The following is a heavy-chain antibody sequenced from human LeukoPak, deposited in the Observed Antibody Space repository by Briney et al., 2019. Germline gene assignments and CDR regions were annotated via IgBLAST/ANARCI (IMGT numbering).Heavy chain of an antibody. J-gene: IGHJ5*02. Sequence: PSETLSLTCTVSGGSISSSSYYWGWIRQPPGKGLEWIGSIYYSGSTYYNPSLKGRVTISVDTSKNQFSLKLSSVTAADTAVYYCARSTVGVDWFDPWGQGTLVTVSS. D-gene: IGHD2-8*01. V-gene: IGHV4-39*01. CDR1: GGSISSSSYY. CDR2: IYYSGST. CDR3: ARSTVGVDWFDP.